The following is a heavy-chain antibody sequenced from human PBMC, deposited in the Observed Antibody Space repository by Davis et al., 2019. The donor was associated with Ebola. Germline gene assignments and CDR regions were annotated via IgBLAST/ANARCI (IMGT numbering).Heavy chain of an antibody. CDR3: ARRDYGDVFDI. CDR1: GYTFTSYG. V-gene: IGHV7-4-1*02. J-gene: IGHJ3*02. Sequence: AASVKVSCKASGYTFTSYGISWVRQAPGQGLEWMGWINTNTGSPTYAQGFTGRFVFSLDTSVRTAFLQISGLEVEDTAVYYCARRDYGDVFDIWGQGTMVTVSS. D-gene: IGHD4/OR15-4a*01. CDR2: INTNTGSP.